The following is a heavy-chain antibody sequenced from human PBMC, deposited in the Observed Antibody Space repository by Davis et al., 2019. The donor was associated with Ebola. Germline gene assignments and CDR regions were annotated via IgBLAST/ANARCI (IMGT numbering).Heavy chain of an antibody. Sequence: GESLKISCAASGFTFSRCGMHWVRQAPGKGLEWVAFIRYDGSKKYYADSVKGRFSISRDNSKNTLYLQMNSLRAEDTAVYYCAKGQRHNPIAADRWGQGTLVTVSS. CDR2: IRYDGSKK. D-gene: IGHD6-13*01. CDR3: AKGQRHNPIAADR. V-gene: IGHV3-30*02. J-gene: IGHJ5*02. CDR1: GFTFSRCG.